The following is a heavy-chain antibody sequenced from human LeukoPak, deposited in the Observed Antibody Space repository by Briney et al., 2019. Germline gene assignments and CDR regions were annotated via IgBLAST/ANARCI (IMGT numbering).Heavy chain of an antibody. V-gene: IGHV1-2*02. D-gene: IGHD1-7*01. Sequence: ASVKVSCKASGYTFTGYYMHWVRQAPGQGLERMGWINPNSGGTNYAQKFQGRVTMTRDTPISTAYMELSRLRSDDTAVYYCARGVTGTTKIPLNWFDPWGQGTLVTVSS. CDR2: INPNSGGT. J-gene: IGHJ5*02. CDR1: GYTFTGYY. CDR3: ARGVTGTTKIPLNWFDP.